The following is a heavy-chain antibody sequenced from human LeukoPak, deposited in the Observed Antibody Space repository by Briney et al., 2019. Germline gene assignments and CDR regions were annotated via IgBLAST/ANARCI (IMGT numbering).Heavy chain of an antibody. J-gene: IGHJ4*02. D-gene: IGHD1-7*01. CDR2: IRYDGSNK. Sequence: GGSLRLSCAASGFTFSSYGMHWVRQAPGKGLEWVAFIRYDGSNKFYADSVRGRFIISRDNSKNTLYLQMNSLRSDDTAVYYCARTMYNWNYDPDYWGQGTLVTVSS. CDR1: GFTFSSYG. CDR3: ARTMYNWNYDPDY. V-gene: IGHV3-30*02.